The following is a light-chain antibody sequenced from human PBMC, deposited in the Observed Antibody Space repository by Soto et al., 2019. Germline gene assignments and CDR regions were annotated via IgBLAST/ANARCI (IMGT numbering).Light chain of an antibody. CDR2: RNN. CDR3: AAWDDRLSAVV. Sequence: QSVLTQPPSPSGTPGQRVTISCSGSSSNNGSNYVYWYQQLPGTAPKLLIYRNNQRPSGVPDRFSGTKSGTSASLAIRGLRSEDEADYYCAAWDDRLSAVVFGGVSKLTVL. CDR1: SSNNGSNY. V-gene: IGLV1-47*01. J-gene: IGLJ2*01.